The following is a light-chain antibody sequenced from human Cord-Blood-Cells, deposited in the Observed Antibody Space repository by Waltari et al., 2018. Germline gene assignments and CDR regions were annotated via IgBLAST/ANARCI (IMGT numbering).Light chain of an antibody. Sequence: QSALTQPASVSGSPGQSITLSCTGTSSDVGSYNLVSWYQQHPGKAPKLMIYEDSKRPSGVSNRFSGSKSGNTASLTISGLQAEDEADYYCCSYAGSSNVVFGGGTKLTVL. CDR2: EDS. V-gene: IGLV2-23*01. J-gene: IGLJ2*01. CDR3: CSYAGSSNVV. CDR1: SSDVGSYNL.